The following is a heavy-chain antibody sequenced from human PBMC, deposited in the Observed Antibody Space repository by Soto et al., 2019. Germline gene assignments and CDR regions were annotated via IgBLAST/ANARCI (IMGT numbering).Heavy chain of an antibody. V-gene: IGHV3-23*01. Sequence: LRLSCAASGFTFSNYSMSWVRQAPGKGLEWVSGMNSGGRSYYAGSVKGRFTISRDTSKNMLYLQMNSLRADDTAVFYCAKALQYSSSRDYFYYGMDVWGQGTTVTVSS. CDR1: GFTFSNYS. CDR2: MNSGGRS. J-gene: IGHJ6*02. CDR3: AKALQYSSSRDYFYYGMDV. D-gene: IGHD6-6*01.